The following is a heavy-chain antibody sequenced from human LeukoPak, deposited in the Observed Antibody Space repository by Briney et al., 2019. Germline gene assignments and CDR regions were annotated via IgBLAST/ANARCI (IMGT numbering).Heavy chain of an antibody. CDR2: ITWNSGNI. D-gene: IGHD2-15*01. Sequence: GGSLRLSCAASGFTFEAYAMHWVRQAPGKGLEWVSGITWNSGNIDYADSVKGRFTMSRDNAKNSLYLQMNSLRDEDTALYYCAKTPLPYCSGGRCFSPFDFWGQGTLVTVSS. CDR1: GFTFEAYA. J-gene: IGHJ4*02. CDR3: AKTPLPYCSGGRCFSPFDF. V-gene: IGHV3-9*01.